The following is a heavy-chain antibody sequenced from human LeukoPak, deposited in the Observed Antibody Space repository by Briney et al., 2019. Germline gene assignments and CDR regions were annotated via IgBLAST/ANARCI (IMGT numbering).Heavy chain of an antibody. CDR2: IDIYRSSK. CDR3: AKNPPAGELSFDY. J-gene: IGHJ4*02. Sequence: GGSLRLSCAVSGLTVSSHWMHWVRQAPGNGLVGVSRIDIYRSSKSYADSVKGRFTISRDNSKNTLYLQMNSLRAEDTAVYYCAKNPPAGELSFDYWGQGTLVTVSS. D-gene: IGHD3-10*01. CDR1: GLTVSSHW. V-gene: IGHV3-74*01.